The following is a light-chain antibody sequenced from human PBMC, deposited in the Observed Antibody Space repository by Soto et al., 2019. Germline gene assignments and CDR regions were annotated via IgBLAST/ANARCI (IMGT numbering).Light chain of an antibody. Sequence: DIQLTQSPSFLSASVGDRVTITCRASQGISSYLAWYQQASGKAPKLLISAASTLQRGVPSRFSGSGSGTEFILTISSLQPDDFATYYCQHYNSYSEAFGQGTKVDIK. CDR1: QGISSY. CDR2: AAS. J-gene: IGKJ1*01. V-gene: IGKV1-9*01. CDR3: QHYNSYSEA.